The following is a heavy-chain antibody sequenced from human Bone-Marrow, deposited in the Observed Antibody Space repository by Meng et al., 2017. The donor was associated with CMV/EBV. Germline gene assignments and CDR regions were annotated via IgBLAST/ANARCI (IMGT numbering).Heavy chain of an antibody. V-gene: IGHV3-23*01. J-gene: IGHJ3*02. Sequence: GGSLRLSCAASGFNFNFYAMSWVRQAPGKGLQWVSGINGGGGGTYYTDSVKGRFAISRDNSKNMLYLQMNSLRAEDTAIYYRAKPPTMKIVPDTFHIWGQGTMVTVSS. CDR3: AKPPTMKIVPDTFHI. CDR1: GFNFNFYA. D-gene: IGHD3-22*01. CDR2: INGGGGGT.